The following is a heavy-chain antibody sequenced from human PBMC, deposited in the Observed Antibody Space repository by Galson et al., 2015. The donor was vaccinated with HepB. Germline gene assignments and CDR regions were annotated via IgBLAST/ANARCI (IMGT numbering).Heavy chain of an antibody. CDR2: IYYSGST. J-gene: IGHJ4*02. V-gene: IGHV4-59*08. CDR1: GDSNFIYY. D-gene: IGHD1-26*01. Sequence: ETLSLTCTVSGDSNFIYYWTWIRQPPGKGLEWIGYIYYSGSTNYNPSLKSRVTISADTSKNQFSLKLNSVTAADTAVYYCARGGRGTYLSEGFDYWGQGTLVTVSS. CDR3: ARGGRGTYLSEGFDY.